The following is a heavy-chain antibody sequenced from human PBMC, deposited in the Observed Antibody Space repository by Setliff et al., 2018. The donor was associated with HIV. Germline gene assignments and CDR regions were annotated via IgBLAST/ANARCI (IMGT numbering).Heavy chain of an antibody. CDR1: GFTVSSNY. J-gene: IGHJ4*02. Sequence: PGGSLRLSCLASGFTVSSNYMSWVRQAPGKGLEWVSVIYGGGTTPYADSVKGRFTISRDNSKNTVYLQMNSLRVEDTAVYYCARELYREWDYWGQGTLVTVSS. CDR2: IYGGGTT. D-gene: IGHD3-10*01. CDR3: ARELYREWDY. V-gene: IGHV3-66*02.